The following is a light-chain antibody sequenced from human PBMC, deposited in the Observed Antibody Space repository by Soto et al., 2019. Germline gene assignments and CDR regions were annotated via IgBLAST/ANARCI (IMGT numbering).Light chain of an antibody. V-gene: IGLV1-40*01. J-gene: IGLJ2*01. CDR2: GNN. CDR3: QSYDSSLSVV. CDR1: SSNIGAGYD. Sequence: QSVLTQPPSVSGAPGQRVTISCTGSSSNIGAGYDVHWYQQLPGRAPKLLIYGNNNRPSGVPDRFSGSRSGTSASLAITGLQAEDEADYYCQSYDSSLSVVFGGGTKVTVL.